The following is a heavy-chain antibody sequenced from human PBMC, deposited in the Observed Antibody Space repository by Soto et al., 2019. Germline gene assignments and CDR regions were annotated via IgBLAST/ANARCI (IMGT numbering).Heavy chain of an antibody. J-gene: IGHJ3*02. CDR3: ARDGTGDDAFDI. CDR1: GGSISSYY. Sequence: SETLSLTCTVSGGSISSYYWSWIRQPPGKGLEWIGYIYYSGSTNYNPSLKSRVTISVDTSKNQFSLKLSSVTAADTAVYYCARDGTGDDAFDIWGQGTMVTVSS. V-gene: IGHV4-59*01. CDR2: IYYSGST. D-gene: IGHD7-27*01.